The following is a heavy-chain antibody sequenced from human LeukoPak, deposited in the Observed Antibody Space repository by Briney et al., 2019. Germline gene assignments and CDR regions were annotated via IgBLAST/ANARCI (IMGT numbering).Heavy chain of an antibody. CDR3: TRDAYNFNDFDY. CDR2: ISSSSPI. CDR1: GFTFSSYS. V-gene: IGHV3-48*04. Sequence: GGSLRLSCAASGFTFSSYSMNWVGQAPGKGLEWVSYISSSSPIYYADSVKGRFTISRDNAKNSLYLQMHSLRAEDTAVYYCTRDAYNFNDFDYWGQGTLVTVSS. D-gene: IGHD5-24*01. J-gene: IGHJ4*02.